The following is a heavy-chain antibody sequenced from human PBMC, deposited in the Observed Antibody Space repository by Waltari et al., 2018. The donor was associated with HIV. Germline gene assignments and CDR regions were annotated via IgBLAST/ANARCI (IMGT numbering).Heavy chain of an antibody. CDR2: ISDDSSFI. CDR3: GAFLCAEDCRDGFDV. Sequence: ESGGGRAKPGGTLKLPCSGSGFPFTPSRVSWIRQPPGRGLEWISSISDDSSFIYYADSVKGRFTVSRDNVRNSVFLQINDVRAEDTATYFCGAFLCAEDCRDGFDVWGQGTMVTVS. D-gene: IGHD2-21*02. V-gene: IGHV3-21*06. J-gene: IGHJ3*01. CDR1: GFPFTPSR.